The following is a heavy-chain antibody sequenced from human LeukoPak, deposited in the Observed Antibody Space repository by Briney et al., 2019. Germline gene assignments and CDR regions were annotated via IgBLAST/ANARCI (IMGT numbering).Heavy chain of an antibody. CDR1: GFTFSSYW. V-gene: IGHV3-7*03. CDR2: IKQDGSEK. Sequence: GGSLRLSCAASGFTFSSYWMSWVRQAPGKGLEWVANIKQDGSEKYYVDSVKGRFTISRDNAKNSLYLQMNSLRAEDTAVYYCARDRTVDTAMVYYYYGMDVRGQGTTVTVSS. CDR3: ARDRTVDTAMVYYYYGMDV. D-gene: IGHD5-18*01. J-gene: IGHJ6*02.